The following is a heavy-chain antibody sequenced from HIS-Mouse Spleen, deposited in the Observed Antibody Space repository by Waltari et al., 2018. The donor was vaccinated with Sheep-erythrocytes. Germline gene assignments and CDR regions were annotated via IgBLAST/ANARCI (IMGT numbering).Heavy chain of an antibody. CDR2: IYHSGST. J-gene: IGHJ2*01. V-gene: IGHV4-38-2*02. CDR1: GYSISSGYY. D-gene: IGHD7-27*01. CDR3: ASQHNWGYWYFDL. Sequence: QVQLQESGPGLVKPSETLSLTCTVSGYSISSGYYWRWIRQPPGKGLEWIGSIYHSGSTYYNPSLKSRVTISVDTSKNQFSLKLSSVTAADTAVYYCASQHNWGYWYFDLWGRGTLVTVSS.